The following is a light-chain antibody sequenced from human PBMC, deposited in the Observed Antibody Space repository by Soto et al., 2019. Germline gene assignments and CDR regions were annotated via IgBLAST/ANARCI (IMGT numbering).Light chain of an antibody. CDR1: SSDVGSYNL. CDR3: CSYAGSWV. CDR2: EVS. Sequence: QSALTQPASVSGSPGQSITISCTGTSSDVGSYNLVSWYQQHPGKAPKLMIYEVSKRPSGVSNRFSGSKSGNTASLTISGLQAEDGADYYCCSYAGSWVFGGGTKLTVL. J-gene: IGLJ3*02. V-gene: IGLV2-23*02.